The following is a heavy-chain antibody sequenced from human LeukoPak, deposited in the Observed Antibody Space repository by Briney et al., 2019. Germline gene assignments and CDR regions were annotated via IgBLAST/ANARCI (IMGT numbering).Heavy chain of an antibody. CDR2: ISSSSSYI. Sequence: GGTLRLSCAASGFTFNTYSMNWVRQAPGKGLEWVSSISSSSSYIYYADSVKGRFTISRDNAKNSLYLQMNSLRAEDTAVYYCARGSRDYGSGSYPTYWGQGTLVTVSS. CDR3: ARGSRDYGSGSYPTY. CDR1: GFTFNTYS. J-gene: IGHJ4*02. D-gene: IGHD3-10*01. V-gene: IGHV3-21*01.